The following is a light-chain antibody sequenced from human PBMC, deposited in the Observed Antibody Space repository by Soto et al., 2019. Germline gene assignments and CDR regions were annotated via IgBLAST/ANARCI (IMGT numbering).Light chain of an antibody. CDR2: DTS. CDR3: QHYKTWPLS. Sequence: EIVMTQSPATLSVSPGERATLSCRASQSIGSTLAWYQQKPGQTPRLLIYDTSTRATGIPARFSGIGSGTEFTLIISSLQSEDFALYYCQHYKTWPLSFGGGTKVEI. V-gene: IGKV3-15*01. CDR1: QSIGST. J-gene: IGKJ4*01.